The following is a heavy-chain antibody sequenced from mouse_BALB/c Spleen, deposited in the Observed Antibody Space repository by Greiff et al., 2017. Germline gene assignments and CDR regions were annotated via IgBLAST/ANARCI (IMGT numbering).Heavy chain of an antibody. CDR1: GFSLTGYG. D-gene: IGHD1-1*01. V-gene: IGHV2-6-7*01. J-gene: IGHJ4*01. CDR2: IWGDGST. CDR3: ARTLNYYGSSSYAMDY. Sequence: VQRVESGPGLVAPSQSLSITCTVSGFSLTGYGVNWVRQPPGKGLEWLGMIWGDGSTDYNSALKSRLSISKDNSKSQVFLKMNSLQTDDTARYYCARTLNYYGSSSYAMDYWGQGTSVTVSS.